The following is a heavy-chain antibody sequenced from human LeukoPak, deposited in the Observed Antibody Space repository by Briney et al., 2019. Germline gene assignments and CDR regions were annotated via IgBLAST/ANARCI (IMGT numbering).Heavy chain of an antibody. D-gene: IGHD2-2*01. CDR3: ARRLTQYDCFDP. CDR1: GDSVSSNSVT. Sequence: SQTHSLTCAISGDSVSSNSVTWNWIRQSPSRGLGWLGRTYYRSTWYNDYAVSVRGRITVNPDTSKNQFSLHLNSVTPEDTAVYYCARRLTQYDCFDPWGQGILVTVSS. V-gene: IGHV6-1*01. CDR2: TYYRSTWYN. J-gene: IGHJ5*02.